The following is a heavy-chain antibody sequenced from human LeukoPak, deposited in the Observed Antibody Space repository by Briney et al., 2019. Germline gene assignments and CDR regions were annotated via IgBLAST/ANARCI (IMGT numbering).Heavy chain of an antibody. D-gene: IGHD2-15*01. CDR2: MFTSGST. CDR1: GGSISSFY. J-gene: IGHJ4*02. CDR3: ARQAKYCSGGSCYSGYFDY. V-gene: IGHV4-4*08. Sequence: SETLSLTCTVSGGSISSFYWSWIRQPPGKGLEWLGYMFTSGSTNYNPSLKSRVAISVDTSKNQFSLKLSSVTAADTAVYYCARQAKYCSGGSCYSGYFDYWGQGTLVTVSS.